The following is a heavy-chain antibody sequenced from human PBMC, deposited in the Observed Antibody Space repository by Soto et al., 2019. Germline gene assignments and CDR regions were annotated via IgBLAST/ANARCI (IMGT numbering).Heavy chain of an antibody. D-gene: IGHD3-22*01. CDR3: ARALLSHSYDSGGYDSYFHAMDV. V-gene: IGHV1-69*06. CDR1: GGTFSSLD. Sequence: SVKVSCKASGGTFSSLDINWVRQAPGQGLEWMGGIIPISETANYAQIFQGRVSIVADKSTSTAYMELSRLRSEDTAVYYCARALLSHSYDSGGYDSYFHAMDVWGQGTPVTVPS. CDR2: IIPISETA. J-gene: IGHJ6*02.